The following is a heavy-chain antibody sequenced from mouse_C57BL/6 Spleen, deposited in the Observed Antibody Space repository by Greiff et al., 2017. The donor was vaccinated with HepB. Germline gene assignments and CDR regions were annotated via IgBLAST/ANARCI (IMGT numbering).Heavy chain of an antibody. V-gene: IGHV1-55*01. Sequence: QVQLQQSGAELVKPGASVKMSCKASGYTFTSYWITWVKQRPGQGLEWIGDIYPGSGSTNYNEKFKSKATLTVDTSSSTAYMQLSSLTSEDSAVYYCARGDYGSTLDYWGQGTSVTVSS. J-gene: IGHJ4*01. CDR3: ARGDYGSTLDY. D-gene: IGHD1-1*01. CDR2: IYPGSGST. CDR1: GYTFTSYW.